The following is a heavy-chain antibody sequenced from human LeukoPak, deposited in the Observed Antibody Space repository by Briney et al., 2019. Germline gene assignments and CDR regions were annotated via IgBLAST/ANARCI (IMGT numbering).Heavy chain of an antibody. D-gene: IGHD6-19*01. J-gene: IGHJ4*02. CDR2: ISGSGGST. CDR1: GFTFSSYA. V-gene: IGHV3-23*01. Sequence: PGGSLRLSCAASGFTFSSYAMSWVRQAPGKGPEWVSAISGSGGSTYYADSVKGRFTISRDNSKNTLYLQMNSLRAEDTAVYYCAKDGARIAVAAYYFDYWGQGTLVTVSS. CDR3: AKDGARIAVAAYYFDY.